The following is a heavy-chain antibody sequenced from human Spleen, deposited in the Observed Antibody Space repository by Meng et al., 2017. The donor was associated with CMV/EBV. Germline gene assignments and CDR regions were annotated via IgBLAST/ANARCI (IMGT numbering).Heavy chain of an antibody. CDR2: ISSSSSYT. CDR1: GFAFSDYY. V-gene: IGHV3-11*06. J-gene: IGHJ5*02. Sequence: QVQLVESGGGLVKPGGSRRLSCAASGFAFSDYYMSWIRQAPGKGLEWVSYISSSSSYTNYADSVKGRFTISRDNAKNSLYLQMNSLRAEDTAVYYCARVGTAVYSSVTPPRVWFDPWGQGPLVTVAS. D-gene: IGHD6-19*01. CDR3: ARVGTAVYSSVTPPRVWFDP.